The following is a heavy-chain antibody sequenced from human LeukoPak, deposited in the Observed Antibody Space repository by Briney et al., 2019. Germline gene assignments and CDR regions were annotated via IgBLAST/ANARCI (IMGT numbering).Heavy chain of an antibody. CDR1: GFTFSSYI. CDR3: ATSLGSDQRVDN. V-gene: IGHV3-21*01. D-gene: IGHD3-10*01. CDR2: ISSTGSYI. J-gene: IGHJ4*02. Sequence: AGGSLRLSCAASGFTFSSYIMNWVRQAPGKGLEWVSSISSTGSYIYYADSVKGRFTISRDNAKNSLYLQMNSLRAEDTAVYYCATSLGSDQRVDNWGQGTLVTVSS.